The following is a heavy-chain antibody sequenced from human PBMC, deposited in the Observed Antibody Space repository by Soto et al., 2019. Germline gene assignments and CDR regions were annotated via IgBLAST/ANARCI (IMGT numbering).Heavy chain of an antibody. CDR2: ISTSNGNT. D-gene: IGHD2-2*01. J-gene: IGHJ4*02. CDR3: AREYCSSTSCYGVDY. Sequence: APVKASCKASGYTLSTYGISWVRQAPGQGLEWMGWISTSNGNTRYTQEFQGRVTMTTDTSTSTVYMELRGLRSDDTAVYYCAREYCSSTSCYGVDYWGQGTLVTVSS. V-gene: IGHV1-18*01. CDR1: GYTLSTYG.